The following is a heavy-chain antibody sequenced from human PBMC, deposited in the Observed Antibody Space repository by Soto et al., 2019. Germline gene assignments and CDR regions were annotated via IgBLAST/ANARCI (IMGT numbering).Heavy chain of an antibody. CDR1: GFSLSTSGMC. CDR3: ARIPAYSNYVGYYYYGMDV. CDR2: IDWDDDK. V-gene: IGHV2-70*01. D-gene: IGHD4-4*01. J-gene: IGHJ6*02. Sequence: SGPTLVNPTQTLTLTCTFSGFSLSTSGMCVSWIRQPPGKALEWLELIDWDDDKYYSTSLKTRLTISKDTSKNQVVLTMTNMDPVDTATYYCARIPAYSNYVGYYYYGMDVWGQGTTVTVSS.